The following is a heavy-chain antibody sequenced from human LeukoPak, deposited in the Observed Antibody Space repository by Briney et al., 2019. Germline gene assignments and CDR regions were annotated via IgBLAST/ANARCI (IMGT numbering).Heavy chain of an antibody. D-gene: IGHD3-10*01. CDR3: ARYDPDYYGSGTVSD. Sequence: PSETLSHTCTVSGGSISSGGYYWSWIRQHPGKGLEWIGFIYYSGSTSYNPSLKSRVTISVDTSKNQFSLKLSSVTAADTAVYYCARYDPDYYGSGTVSDWGQGTLVTVSS. CDR2: IYYSGST. CDR1: GGSISSGGYY. J-gene: IGHJ4*02. V-gene: IGHV4-31*03.